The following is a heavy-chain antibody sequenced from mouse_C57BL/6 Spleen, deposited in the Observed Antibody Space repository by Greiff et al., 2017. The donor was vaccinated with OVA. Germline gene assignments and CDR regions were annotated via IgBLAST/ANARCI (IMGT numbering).Heavy chain of an antibody. J-gene: IGHJ4*01. V-gene: IGHV5-17*01. Sequence: EVQLVESGGGLVKPGGSLNLSCAASGFTFSDYGMHWVRQAPEKGLEWVAYISSGSSTIYYADTVKGRFTISRDNAKNTLFLQMTSLRSEDTAMYYCATGYYYAMDYWGQGTSVTVSS. CDR1: GFTFSDYG. D-gene: IGHD4-1*01. CDR2: ISSGSSTI. CDR3: ATGYYYAMDY.